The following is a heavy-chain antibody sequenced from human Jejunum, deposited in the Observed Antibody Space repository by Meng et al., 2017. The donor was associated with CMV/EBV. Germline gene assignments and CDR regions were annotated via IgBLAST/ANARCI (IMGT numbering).Heavy chain of an antibody. J-gene: IGHJ5*02. CDR1: GYTFTGYY. D-gene: IGHD1-1*01. CDR2: INPNTDGT. V-gene: IGHV1-2*04. Sequence: QLVQSGAEVKKPGASVKVSCKASGYTFTGYYIHWVRQAPGQGLEWMGWINPNTDGTKYAQKFQGWVTLTRDTSISTAYMELSRLRSDDTAVYYCARGRYELIWGLFGPWGQGTLVTVSS. CDR3: ARGRYELIWGLFGP.